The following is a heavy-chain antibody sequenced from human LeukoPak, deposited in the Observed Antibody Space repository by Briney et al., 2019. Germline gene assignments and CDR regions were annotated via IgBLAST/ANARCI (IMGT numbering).Heavy chain of an antibody. CDR3: AKGGQSWLPYFDY. CDR2: IWYDGSNK. J-gene: IGHJ4*02. Sequence: GRSLRPSCAASGFTFSSYGMHWVRQAPGKGLEWVAVIWYDGSNKYYADSVKGRFTISRDNSKNTLYLQMNSLRAEDTAVYYCAKGGQSWLPYFDYWGQGTLVTVSS. V-gene: IGHV3-33*06. CDR1: GFTFSSYG. D-gene: IGHD5-24*01.